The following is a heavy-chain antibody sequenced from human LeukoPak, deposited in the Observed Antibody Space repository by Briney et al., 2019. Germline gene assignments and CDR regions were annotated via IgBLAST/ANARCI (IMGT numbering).Heavy chain of an antibody. Sequence: PSETLSLTCTVSGGSISSYYWSWIRQPAGKGLEWIGRIYTSGSTNYNPSLKSRVTMSVGTSKNQFSLKLSSVTAADTAVYYCARDVSVRSITMIVVGAFDIWGQGTMVTVSS. CDR2: IYTSGST. J-gene: IGHJ3*02. CDR3: ARDVSVRSITMIVVGAFDI. CDR1: GGSISSYY. D-gene: IGHD3-22*01. V-gene: IGHV4-4*07.